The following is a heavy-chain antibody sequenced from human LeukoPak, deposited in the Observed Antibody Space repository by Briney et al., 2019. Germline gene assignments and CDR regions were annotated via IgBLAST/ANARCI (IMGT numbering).Heavy chain of an antibody. CDR3: ARQFWSGYYTDYYYYMDV. D-gene: IGHD3-3*01. V-gene: IGHV4-59*01. CDR1: GGSISSYY. J-gene: IGHJ6*03. CDR2: IYYSGST. Sequence: SETLSLTCTVSGGSISSYYWSWLRQPPGKGLEWIGHIYYSGSTNYNPSLKSRVTISVDTSKNQSSLKLSSVTAADTAVYYCARQFWSGYYTDYYYYMDVWGKGTTVTVSS.